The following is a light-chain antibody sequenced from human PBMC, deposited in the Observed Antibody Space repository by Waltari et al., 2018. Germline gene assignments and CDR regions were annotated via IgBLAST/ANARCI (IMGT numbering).Light chain of an antibody. CDR3: QSADSSGTYVV. J-gene: IGLJ2*01. Sequence: SYELTQPPSVSVSPGQTARITCSGEALPKKYAYWYQQKPGQAPVLVIYKDSERPSGIPERFSGSSSGTTVTLTISGVQAEDEADYYCQSADSSGTYVVFGGGTKLTVL. V-gene: IGLV3-25*03. CDR2: KDS. CDR1: ALPKKY.